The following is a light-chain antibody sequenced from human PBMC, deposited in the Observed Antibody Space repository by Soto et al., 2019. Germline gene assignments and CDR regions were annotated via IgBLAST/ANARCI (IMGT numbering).Light chain of an antibody. Sequence: QSVLTQPPSASGTPGQTVTLSCSGSSSNIGGNTMNWYQQLPGTAPRLLIYSNILRPSGVPERFSGSKSGTSASLAISGLHSEDEADYYCSSWDDSLNGPVFGGGTKLTVL. J-gene: IGLJ2*01. CDR2: SNI. CDR3: SSWDDSLNGPV. V-gene: IGLV1-44*01. CDR1: SSNIGGNT.